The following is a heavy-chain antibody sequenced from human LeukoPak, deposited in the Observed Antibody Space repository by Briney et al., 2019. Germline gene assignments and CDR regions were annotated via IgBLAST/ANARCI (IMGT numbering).Heavy chain of an antibody. V-gene: IGHV3-48*01. CDR1: GFTFSSYS. Sequence: GGSLRLSCAASGFTFSSYSMNWVRQAPGKGLEWVSYISSSSSTIYYADSVKGRFTISRDNAKNSLYLQMNSLRAEDTAVYYCARDGRDIVVVPALWGRYYYYMDVWGKGTTVTVSS. CDR2: ISSSSSTI. CDR3: ARDGRDIVVVPALWGRYYYYMDV. J-gene: IGHJ6*03. D-gene: IGHD2-2*01.